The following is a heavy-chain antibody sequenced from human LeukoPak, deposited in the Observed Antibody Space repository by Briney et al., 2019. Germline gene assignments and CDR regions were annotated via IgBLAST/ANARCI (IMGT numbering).Heavy chain of an antibody. CDR1: GYTFTDYY. CDR3: ARGHSGDGYHFDY. D-gene: IGHD2-21*01. V-gene: IGHV1-2*02. J-gene: IGHJ4*02. Sequence: ASVKVSCKASGYTFTDYYVNWARQAPGQGLEWVGWINPTSGGTSYAQKFQGRVTLTRDTSINTAYMDLSSLRYDDTAIYYCARGHSGDGYHFDYWGQGTLVAVSS. CDR2: INPTSGGT.